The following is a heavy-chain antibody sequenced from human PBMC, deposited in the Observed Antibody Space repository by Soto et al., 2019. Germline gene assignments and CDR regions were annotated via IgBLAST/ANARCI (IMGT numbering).Heavy chain of an antibody. V-gene: IGHV4-4*02. Sequence: QVQLQESGPGLVKPSGTLSLTCAVSGASISSDKWWSWVRQPPGKGLEWIGEIYHSGSTNYIPSLKSRVSISVDTSKNQFTRKLNSVTAADTAVYYCARGGTVDLDYWGQGALVTVSS. D-gene: IGHD7-27*01. CDR1: GASISSDKW. CDR2: IYHSGST. J-gene: IGHJ4*02. CDR3: ARGGTVDLDY.